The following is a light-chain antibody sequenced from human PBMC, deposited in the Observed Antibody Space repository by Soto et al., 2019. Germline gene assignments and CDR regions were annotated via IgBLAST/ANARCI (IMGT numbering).Light chain of an antibody. CDR1: QSISAW. CDR2: KAS. CDR3: QQYHSYPLT. V-gene: IGKV1-5*03. J-gene: IGKJ5*01. Sequence: DIQMTQSPSTLSASVGERVTITCRASQSISAWLAWYQQKPGKAPKLLIYKASNVESGVPSRFSGSGSGTEFTLTISSLQPDDFATYYCQQYHSYPLTFGLGTRLEIK.